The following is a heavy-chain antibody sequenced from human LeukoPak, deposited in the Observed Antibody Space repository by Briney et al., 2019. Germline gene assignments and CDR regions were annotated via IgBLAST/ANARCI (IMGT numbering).Heavy chain of an antibody. J-gene: IGHJ4*02. V-gene: IGHV3-23*01. Sequence: PGGSLRLSWAVAGFTFTSYAMSWVRQAPGKGLEWVSSIRGSGSITADADSVKGRFTISRDNSKNTLYLQMNSLRAEETAVYYCAILNWNDPLAGGHWGQGTLVTVSS. CDR2: IRGSGSIT. CDR1: GFTFTSYA. CDR3: AILNWNDPLAGGH. D-gene: IGHD1-1*01.